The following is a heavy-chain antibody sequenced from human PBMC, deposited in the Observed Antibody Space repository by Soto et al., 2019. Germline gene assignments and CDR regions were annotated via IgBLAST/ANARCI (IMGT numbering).Heavy chain of an antibody. V-gene: IGHV3-74*01. CDR1: GFTFGSHW. J-gene: IGHJ4*02. Sequence: GGSLRLSCAASGFTFGSHWMHWVRQAPGKGLVYVSRISSGGTTTNYAESVKGRFTISRDNARSTLYLQMNSLRVEDTAVYYCARFGTSYDTSGFLYWGQGTPVTVSS. CDR2: ISSGGTTT. D-gene: IGHD3-22*01. CDR3: ARFGTSYDTSGFLY.